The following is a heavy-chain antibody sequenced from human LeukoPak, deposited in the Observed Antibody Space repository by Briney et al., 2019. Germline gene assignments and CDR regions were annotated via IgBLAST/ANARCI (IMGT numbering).Heavy chain of an antibody. D-gene: IGHD6-6*01. CDR1: GGSISSYY. CDR2: IYYSGST. J-gene: IGHJ4*02. CDR3: ARYSSSSTFFEY. Sequence: PSETLSLTCTASGGSISSYYWSWFRQPPGKGLEWIGYIYYSGSTNYNPSLKSRVTISVDTSKNQFSLKLSSVTAAGTAAYYCARYSSSSTFFEYWGQGTLVTVSS. V-gene: IGHV4-59*01.